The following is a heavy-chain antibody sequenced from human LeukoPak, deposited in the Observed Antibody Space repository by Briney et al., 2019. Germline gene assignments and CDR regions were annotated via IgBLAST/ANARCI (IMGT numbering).Heavy chain of an antibody. J-gene: IGHJ4*02. D-gene: IGHD6-6*01. CDR3: ARAGIAARTFDY. V-gene: IGHV1-46*01. Sequence: ASVKVTCKASGYTFTSYYMHWVRQAPGQGLEWMGIINPSGGSTSYAQKFQGRVTMTRDTSTSTVYMELSSLRSEDTAVYYCARAGIAARTFDYWGQGTLVTVSS. CDR2: INPSGGST. CDR1: GYTFTSYY.